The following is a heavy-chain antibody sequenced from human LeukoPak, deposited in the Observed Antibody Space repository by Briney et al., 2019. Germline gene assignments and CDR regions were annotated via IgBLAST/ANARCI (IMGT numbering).Heavy chain of an antibody. Sequence: SETLSLTCTVSGGSIGSSSYYWGWIRQPPGKGLEWIGTIFYSGSTYYNPSLKSRVTISVDTSKNQFSLKLRSVTAADTAVYYCARVVGKYSSSWYYWGQGTLVTVSS. J-gene: IGHJ4*02. V-gene: IGHV4-39*07. CDR3: ARVVGKYSSSWYY. CDR2: IFYSGST. D-gene: IGHD6-13*01. CDR1: GGSIGSSSYY.